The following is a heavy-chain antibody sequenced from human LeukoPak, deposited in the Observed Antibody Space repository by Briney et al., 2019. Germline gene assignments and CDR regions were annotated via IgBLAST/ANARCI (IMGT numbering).Heavy chain of an antibody. D-gene: IGHD3-10*01. Sequence: GESLRLSCPASGFTFSSYAMSCVRQPPGKGLEWVSAISGSGGSTYYADSVKGRFTISRDNSKDTLYLQMNSVSAEDTDVYYCAKRNMLRGVVLYFDYWGQGTLVTVSS. J-gene: IGHJ4*02. CDR3: AKRNMLRGVVLYFDY. CDR2: ISGSGGST. V-gene: IGHV3-23*01. CDR1: GFTFSSYA.